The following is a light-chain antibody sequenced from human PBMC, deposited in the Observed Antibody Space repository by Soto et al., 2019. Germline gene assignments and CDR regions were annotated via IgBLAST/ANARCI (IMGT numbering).Light chain of an antibody. CDR3: MSYAGGNSVA. CDR1: DNDVGRYDY. Sequence: QSVLTQPPSASGSPGMSVTLSCSGTDNDVGRYDYVSWYQQHPGKAPKLLIYEVSKRPSGVPDRFSASKSGNTASLTVSGLQGEDEADYYCMSYAGGNSVAFGGGTQLTVL. V-gene: IGLV2-8*01. CDR2: EVS. J-gene: IGLJ2*01.